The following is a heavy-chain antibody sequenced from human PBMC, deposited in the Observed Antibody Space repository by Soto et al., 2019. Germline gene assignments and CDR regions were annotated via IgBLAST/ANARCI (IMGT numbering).Heavy chain of an antibody. CDR1: GGSISSGGYY. CDR2: IYYSGST. V-gene: IGHV4-31*03. D-gene: IGHD5-12*01. CDR3: ARDYGATAEIDY. Sequence: QVQLQESGPGLVKPSQTLSLTCTVSGGSISSGGYYWSWIRQHPGKGLEWIGYIYYSGSTYYNPSLTSRVTISVDTSKNQFSLKLSSVTAADTAVYYCARDYGATAEIDYWGQGTLVTVSS. J-gene: IGHJ4*02.